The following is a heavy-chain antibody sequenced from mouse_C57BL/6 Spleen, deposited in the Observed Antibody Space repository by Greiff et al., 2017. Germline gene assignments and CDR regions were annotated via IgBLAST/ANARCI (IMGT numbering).Heavy chain of an antibody. V-gene: IGHV5-16*01. Sequence: EVQLVESEGGLVQPGSSMKLSCTASGFTFSDYYMAWVRQVPEKGLEWVANINYDGSSTYYLDSLKSRFIISRDNAKNILYLQMSSLKSEDTATYYCASYGNDYYAMDYWGQGTSVTVSS. CDR1: GFTFSDYY. D-gene: IGHD2-1*01. J-gene: IGHJ4*01. CDR3: ASYGNDYYAMDY. CDR2: INYDGSST.